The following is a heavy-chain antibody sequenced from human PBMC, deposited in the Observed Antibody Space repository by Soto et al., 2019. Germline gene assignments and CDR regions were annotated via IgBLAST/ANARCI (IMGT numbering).Heavy chain of an antibody. D-gene: IGHD3-22*01. J-gene: IGHJ4*02. CDR2: ISSSSTYI. Sequence: GGSLRLSCAASGFTFSSYSIHWVRQAPGKGLEWVSSISSSSTYIFYADSVKGRFTISRDNSKNTLYLQMNSLRAEDTAVFYCAKDEYYHDTSGYYIFDYWGQGTLVTVSS. V-gene: IGHV3-21*01. CDR3: AKDEYYHDTSGYYIFDY. CDR1: GFTFSSYS.